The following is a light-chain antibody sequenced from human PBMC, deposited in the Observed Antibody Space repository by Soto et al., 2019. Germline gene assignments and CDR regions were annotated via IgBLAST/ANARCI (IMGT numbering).Light chain of an antibody. V-gene: IGKV3-15*01. CDR1: ETVATN. CDR3: QQYFEWPPMT. J-gene: IGKJ1*01. CDR2: GAS. Sequence: EVVMKQSPATLSASPGERATLSCWASETVATNLAWYQQKPGQAPRLLISGASTRAAGISDRFRGSGSGTEFTLTISSLRSEDSGIYYCQQYFEWPPMTFGQGTKVEI.